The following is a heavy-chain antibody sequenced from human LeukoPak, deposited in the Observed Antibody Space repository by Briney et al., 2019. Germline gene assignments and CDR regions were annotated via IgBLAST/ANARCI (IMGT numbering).Heavy chain of an antibody. J-gene: IGHJ4*02. CDR1: GFTFSSYG. CDR3: AKEEDSPTVTEDY. V-gene: IGHV3-30*02. CDR2: IRYDGSNK. D-gene: IGHD4-11*01. Sequence: GGSLRLSCAASGFTFSSYGMHWVRQAPGKGLEWVAFIRYDGSNKYYADSVKGRFTISRDNSKNTLYLQMNSLRAEDTAVYYCAKEEDSPTVTEDYWGQGTLVTVSS.